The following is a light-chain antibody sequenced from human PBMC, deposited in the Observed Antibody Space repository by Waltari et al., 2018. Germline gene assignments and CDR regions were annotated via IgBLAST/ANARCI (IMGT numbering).Light chain of an antibody. V-gene: IGKV3-15*01. CDR2: GAS. Sequence: EIVMTQSPATLSVSPGERATLACRASQSIRSTLAWYQQKPGQAPRLLIYGASSRATGVPARFSGSGSGTEFTLTISSLQSEDLAVYFCQQYDNFLGTFGQGTKVEIK. J-gene: IGKJ1*01. CDR3: QQYDNFLGT. CDR1: QSIRST.